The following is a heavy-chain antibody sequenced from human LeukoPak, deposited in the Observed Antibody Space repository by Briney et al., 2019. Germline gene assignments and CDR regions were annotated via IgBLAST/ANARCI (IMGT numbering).Heavy chain of an antibody. CDR3: ARVGGQSGYYDWYFDL. CDR2: IYHSGST. Sequence: SETLSLTCTVSGYSISSGYYWGWIRQPPGKGLEWIGSIYHSGSTYYNPSLKSRVTISVDTSKNQFSLKLSSVTAADTAVYYCARVGGQSGYYDWYFDLWGRGTLVTVSS. V-gene: IGHV4-38-2*02. J-gene: IGHJ2*01. D-gene: IGHD3-22*01. CDR1: GYSISSGYY.